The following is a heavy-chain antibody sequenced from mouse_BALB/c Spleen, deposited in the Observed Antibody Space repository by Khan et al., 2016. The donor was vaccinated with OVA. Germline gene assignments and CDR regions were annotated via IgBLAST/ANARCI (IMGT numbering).Heavy chain of an antibody. J-gene: IGHJ3*01. D-gene: IGHD2-4*01. V-gene: IGHV3-2*02. CDR1: GYSITSDYA. CDR2: INYSGNT. Sequence: EVKLLESGPGLVKPSQSLSLTCTVTGYSITSDYAWNWIRPFPGNKLEWMGYINYSGNTRFNPSLKSRTSITRDTSKNQFFLQLNSVTTEDTATYYCARKDYYDYDPFPYWGQGTLVTVSA. CDR3: ARKDYYDYDPFPY.